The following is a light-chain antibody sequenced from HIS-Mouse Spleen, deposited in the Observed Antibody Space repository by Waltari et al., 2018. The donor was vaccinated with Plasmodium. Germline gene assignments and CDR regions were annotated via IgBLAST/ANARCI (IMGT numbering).Light chain of an antibody. CDR1: QSVLYRSNNKNY. CDR2: WAS. CDR3: QQYYSTPYT. J-gene: IGKJ2*01. Sequence: DIVMTQSPDSLAVSLGEQATINSKSSQSVLYRSNNKNYLAWYQQKPGQPPKLLIYWASTRESGVPDRFSGSGSGTDFTLTISSLQAEDVAVYYCQQYYSTPYTFGQGTKLEIK. V-gene: IGKV4-1*01.